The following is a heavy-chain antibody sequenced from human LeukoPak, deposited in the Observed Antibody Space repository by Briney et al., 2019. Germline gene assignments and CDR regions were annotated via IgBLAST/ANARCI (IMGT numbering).Heavy chain of an antibody. CDR1: GFTFSSYA. CDR3: AKTTIVVVVAATIFDY. D-gene: IGHD2-15*01. Sequence: GSLRLSCAASGFTFSSYAMSWVRQAPGKGLEWVSAISGSGGSTYYADSVKGRFTISRDNSKNTLYLQMNSLRAEDTAVYYCAKTTIVVVVAATIFDYWGQGTLVTVSS. V-gene: IGHV3-23*01. CDR2: ISGSGGST. J-gene: IGHJ4*02.